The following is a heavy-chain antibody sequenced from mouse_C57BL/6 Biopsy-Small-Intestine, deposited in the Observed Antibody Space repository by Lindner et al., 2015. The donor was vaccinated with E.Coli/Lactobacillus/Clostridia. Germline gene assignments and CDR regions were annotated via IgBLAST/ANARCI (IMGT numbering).Heavy chain of an antibody. V-gene: IGHV1-54*01. D-gene: IGHD1-1*01. Sequence: VQLQESGAELVRPGTSVKVSCKASGYAFTHYLIEWVKQRPGQGLEWIGVINPGSGGSNYNEKFKGKATLTADKSSSTAYMQLSSLTSEDSAVYFCARFYYGSSYNSYFDYWGQGTTLTVSS. CDR1: GYAFTHYL. CDR2: INPGSGGS. CDR3: ARFYYGSSYNSYFDY. J-gene: IGHJ2*01.